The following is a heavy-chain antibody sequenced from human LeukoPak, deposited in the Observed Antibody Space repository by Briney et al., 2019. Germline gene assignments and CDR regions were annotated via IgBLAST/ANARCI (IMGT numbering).Heavy chain of an antibody. V-gene: IGHV4-30-4*01. J-gene: IGHJ5*02. Sequence: SETLSLTCTVSGGSISSGDYSWSWIRQPPGKGLEWIGYIYYSGSTYYNPSLKSRVTISVDTSKNQFSLKLSSVTAADTAVYYCARGTILGNWFDPWGQGTLVTVSS. CDR3: ARGTILGNWFDP. CDR1: GGSISSGDYS. CDR2: IYYSGST. D-gene: IGHD1-1*01.